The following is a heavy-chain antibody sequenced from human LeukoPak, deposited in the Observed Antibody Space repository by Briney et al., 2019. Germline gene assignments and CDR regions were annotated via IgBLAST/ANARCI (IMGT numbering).Heavy chain of an antibody. J-gene: IGHJ5*02. CDR1: GYTFTDYY. D-gene: IGHD3-22*01. Sequence: ASVKISCKVSGYTFTDYYMHWVRQAPGKGLEWVGLVDPEDGETIYAEKFQGRVTITADTSTDTAYMELSSLRSEDTAVYYCATDLSHSSGYHNNWFDPWGQGTLVTVSS. CDR3: ATDLSHSSGYHNNWFDP. V-gene: IGHV1-69-2*01. CDR2: VDPEDGET.